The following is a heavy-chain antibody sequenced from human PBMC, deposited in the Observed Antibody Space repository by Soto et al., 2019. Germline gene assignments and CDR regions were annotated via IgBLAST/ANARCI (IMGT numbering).Heavy chain of an antibody. D-gene: IGHD2-15*01. CDR2: ISGSGGST. V-gene: IGHV3-23*01. Sequence: GGSLRLSCAASGFTFSSYAMSWVRQAPGKGLEWVSAISGSGGSTYYADSVKGRFTISRDNSKNTLYLQMNSLRAEDTAVYYCARVYCSGGSCYSAAIDYWGQGTLVTVSS. CDR3: ARVYCSGGSCYSAAIDY. J-gene: IGHJ4*02. CDR1: GFTFSSYA.